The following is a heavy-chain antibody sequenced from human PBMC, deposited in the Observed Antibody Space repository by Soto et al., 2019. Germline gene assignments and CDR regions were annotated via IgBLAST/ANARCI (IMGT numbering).Heavy chain of an antibody. J-gene: IGHJ4*02. CDR1: GFTFSSYA. CDR3: AKVPFFGRYFDRADGYDY. CDR2: ISGSGGST. D-gene: IGHD3-9*01. V-gene: IGHV3-23*01. Sequence: PGGSLRLSCAASGFTFSSYAMSWVRQAPGKGLEWVSAISGSGGSTYYADSVKGRFTISRDNSKNTLYLQMNSLRAEDTAVYCCAKVPFFGRYFDRADGYDYWGQGTLVTVSS.